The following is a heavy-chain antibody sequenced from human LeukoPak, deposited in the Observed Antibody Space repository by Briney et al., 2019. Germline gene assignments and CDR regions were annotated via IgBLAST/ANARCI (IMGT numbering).Heavy chain of an antibody. V-gene: IGHV3-7*03. J-gene: IGHJ4*02. D-gene: IGHD6-13*01. CDR1: GFTFSSYW. CDR3: AKDPDSSSWYVETATDY. CDR2: IKQDGSEK. Sequence: GGSLRLSCAASGFTFSSYWMSWVRQAPGKGLEWVANIKQDGSEKYYVDSVKGRFTISRDNAKSSLYLQMNSLRAEDTAVYYCAKDPDSSSWYVETATDYWGQGTLVTVSS.